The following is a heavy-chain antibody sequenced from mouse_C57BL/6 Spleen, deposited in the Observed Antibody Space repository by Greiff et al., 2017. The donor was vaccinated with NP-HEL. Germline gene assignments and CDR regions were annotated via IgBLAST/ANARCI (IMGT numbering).Heavy chain of an antibody. CDR2: ISSGSSTI. J-gene: IGHJ4*01. V-gene: IGHV5-17*01. Sequence: EVHLVESGGGLVKPGGSLKLSCAASGFTFSDYGMHWVRQAPEKGLEWVAYISSGSSTIYYADTVKGRFTISRANDKNTMFLKMTRIRSEDTAMYYCAKPFYDYDAMDYWGQGTSVTVSS. D-gene: IGHD1-1*01. CDR1: GFTFSDYG. CDR3: AKPFYDYDAMDY.